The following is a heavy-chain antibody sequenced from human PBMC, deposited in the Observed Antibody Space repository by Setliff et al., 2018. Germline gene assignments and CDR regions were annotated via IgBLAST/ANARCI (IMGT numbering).Heavy chain of an antibody. D-gene: IGHD3-10*01. CDR2: IHYSGST. CDR1: GGSISTYY. Sequence: SETLSLTCTVSGGSISTYYWSWIRQPPEKGLEWIAYIHYSGSTNQNPSLKSRVTISVDTSKNQFSLQVTSLAATDTALYFCARHEFVGGYYGSVTYRHFDYWGQGILVTVSS. CDR3: ARHEFVGGYYGSVTYRHFDY. V-gene: IGHV4-59*08. J-gene: IGHJ4*02.